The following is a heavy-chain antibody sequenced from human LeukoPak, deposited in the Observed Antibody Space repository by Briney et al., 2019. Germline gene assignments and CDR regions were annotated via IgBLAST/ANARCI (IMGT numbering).Heavy chain of an antibody. CDR3: ARDWGYGDYAFDY. CDR2: IYSGGST. Sequence: GGSLRLSCAASGFTVSSNYMSWVRQAPGKRLEWVSVIYSGGSTYYADSVKGRFTISRDNSKNTLYLQMNSLRAEDTAVYYCARDWGYGDYAFDYWGQGTLVTVSS. J-gene: IGHJ4*02. D-gene: IGHD4-17*01. CDR1: GFTVSSNY. V-gene: IGHV3-66*01.